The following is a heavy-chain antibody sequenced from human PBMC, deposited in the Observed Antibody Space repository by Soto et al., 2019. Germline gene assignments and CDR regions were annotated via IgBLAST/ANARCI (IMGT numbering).Heavy chain of an antibody. CDR3: AGILTTYGGGYYGMDV. CDR2: ISSSSSTI. CDR1: GFTFSSYS. D-gene: IGHD4-17*01. J-gene: IGHJ6*02. Sequence: EVQLVESGGGLVQPGGSLRLSCAASGFTFSSYSMNWVRQAPGKGLEWVSYISSSSSTIYYDDSVKGRFTISRDDAKNSLYLQMNSLRDEDTAVYYCAGILTTYGGGYYGMDVWGQGTTVTVSS. V-gene: IGHV3-48*02.